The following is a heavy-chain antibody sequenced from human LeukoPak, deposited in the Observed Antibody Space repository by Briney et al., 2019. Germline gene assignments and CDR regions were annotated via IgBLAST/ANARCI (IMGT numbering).Heavy chain of an antibody. CDR2: INPNSGGT. D-gene: IGHD5-24*01. CDR3: ARGDGSSDYYYYYYMDV. J-gene: IGHJ6*03. V-gene: IGHV1-2*04. CDR1: GYTFTGYY. Sequence: GASVKVSCKASGYTFTGYYMHWVRQAPGQGLEWMGWINPNSGGTNYAQKFQGWVTMTRDTSISTAYMELSRLRSEDTAVYYCARGDGSSDYYYYYYMDVWGKGTTVTVSS.